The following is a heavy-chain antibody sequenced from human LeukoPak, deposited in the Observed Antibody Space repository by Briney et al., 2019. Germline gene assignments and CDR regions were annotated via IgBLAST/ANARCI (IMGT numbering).Heavy chain of an antibody. CDR1: GFTFDDYG. CDR2: INWNGGST. D-gene: IGHD3-3*01. Sequence: GGSLRLSCAASGFTFDDYGMSWVRQAPGKGLEWVSGINWNGGSTGYADSVKGRFTISRDNAKNSLYLQMNSLRAEDTALYYCARGGAQLRFLEWLLPNCFDYWGQGTLVTVSS. V-gene: IGHV3-20*04. CDR3: ARGGAQLRFLEWLLPNCFDY. J-gene: IGHJ4*02.